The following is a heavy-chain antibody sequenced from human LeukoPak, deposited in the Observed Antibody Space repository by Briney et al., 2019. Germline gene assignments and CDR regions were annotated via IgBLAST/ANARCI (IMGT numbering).Heavy chain of an antibody. D-gene: IGHD3-22*01. CDR1: GYTFSSYD. CDR2: ISAFNGNT. CDR3: ARYYYDSSGYYRYFDY. J-gene: IGHJ4*02. Sequence: GASVKVSCKASGYTFSSYDIRWVRQAPGQGLEWMGWISAFNGNTNYAQKLQGRVTMTTDTSTSTAYMELRSLRSDDTAVYYCARYYYDSSGYYRYFDYWGQGTLVTVSS. V-gene: IGHV1-18*01.